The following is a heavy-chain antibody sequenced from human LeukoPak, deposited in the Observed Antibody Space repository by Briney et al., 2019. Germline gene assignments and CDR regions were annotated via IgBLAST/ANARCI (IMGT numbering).Heavy chain of an antibody. D-gene: IGHD3-22*01. J-gene: IGHJ4*02. CDR3: ARMTYYYDSSGQPVATAGY. Sequence: SETLSLTCTVSGGSISSSSYYWGWIRQPPGKGLEWIGSIYYSGSTYYNPSLKSRVTISVDTSKNQFSLKLSSVTAADTAVYYCARMTYYYDSSGQPVATAGYWGQGTLVTVSS. V-gene: IGHV4-39*07. CDR2: IYYSGST. CDR1: GGSISSSSYY.